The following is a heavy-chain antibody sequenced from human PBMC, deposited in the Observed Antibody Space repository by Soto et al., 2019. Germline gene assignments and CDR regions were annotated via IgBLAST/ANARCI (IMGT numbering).Heavy chain of an antibody. J-gene: IGHJ4*02. CDR3: VIDPRVEPWFSY. CDR1: GFTFSSGYTFSSFW. V-gene: IGHV3-7*01. CDR2: INKDGSEK. Sequence: VQLVESGGGSVQPGGSLRLSCAASGFTFSSGYTFSSFWMSWVRQPPGKGLEWVANINKDGSEKYYMDSVKGRFNISTDNAKTSLYLQMPPLRADDTAIYYCVIDPRVEPWFSYWGQGTLVTAPS. D-gene: IGHD6-19*01.